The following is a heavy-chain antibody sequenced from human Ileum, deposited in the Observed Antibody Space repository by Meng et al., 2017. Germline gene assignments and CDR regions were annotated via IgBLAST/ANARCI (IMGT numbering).Heavy chain of an antibody. CDR1: GFTFSSHG. D-gene: IGHD6-13*01. V-gene: IGHV3-23*01. CDR3: AKRFWAAPGTGGPFDY. CDR2: MSGTGDST. Sequence: GGSLRLSCAASGFTFSSHGMSWVRQAPGKGLEWVSGMSGTGDSTYHADSVKGRFTISRDNSKNTLYLQMNSLRADDTAVYYCAKRFWAAPGTGGPFDYWGQGTLVTVSS. J-gene: IGHJ4*02.